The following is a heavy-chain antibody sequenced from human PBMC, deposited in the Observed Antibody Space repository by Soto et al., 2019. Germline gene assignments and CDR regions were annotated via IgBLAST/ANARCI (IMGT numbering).Heavy chain of an antibody. CDR1: GDSVSSNSAA. J-gene: IGHJ6*02. CDR2: TYYRSKWYN. V-gene: IGHV6-1*01. CDR3: ARGSSWPRVDYYYYGMDV. D-gene: IGHD6-13*01. Sequence: SQTLSLTCAISGDSVSSNSAAWNWIRQSPSRGLEWLGRTYYRSKWYNDYAVSVKSRITINPDTSKNQFSLQLNSVTPEDTAVYYCARGSSWPRVDYYYYGMDVWGQGTTVTVSS.